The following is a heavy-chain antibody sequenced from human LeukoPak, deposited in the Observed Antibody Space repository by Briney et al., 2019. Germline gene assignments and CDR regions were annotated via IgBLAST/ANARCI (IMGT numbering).Heavy chain of an antibody. J-gene: IGHJ5*02. Sequence: GASVKVSCKASGGTFSSYAISWVRQAPGQGLEWMGGIIPVFGTSNYAQKFQGRVTITADESTRTAYMELSSLRSEDTAVYYCARVMGGRYCSTTSCYMRGWFDPWGQGTLVTVSS. CDR2: IIPVFGTS. V-gene: IGHV1-69*13. D-gene: IGHD2-2*02. CDR3: ARVMGGRYCSTTSCYMRGWFDP. CDR1: GGTFSSYA.